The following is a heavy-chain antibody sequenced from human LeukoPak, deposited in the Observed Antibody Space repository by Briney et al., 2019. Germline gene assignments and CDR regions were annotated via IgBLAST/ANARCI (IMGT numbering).Heavy chain of an antibody. D-gene: IGHD1-26*01. V-gene: IGHV3-7*01. CDR1: GFTFSSYW. Sequence: GGSLRLACAASGFTFSSYWMGWVRQAPGMGLEWVATIKQDGSEKYYLDSVKGRFTISRDNAKNSLFLQMNSLRAEDTAVYYCAGARGWEFSSWGQGTLVTVSS. J-gene: IGHJ5*02. CDR2: IKQDGSEK. CDR3: AGARGWEFSS.